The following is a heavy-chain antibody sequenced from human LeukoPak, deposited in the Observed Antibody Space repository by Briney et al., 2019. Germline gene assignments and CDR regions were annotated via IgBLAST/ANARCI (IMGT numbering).Heavy chain of an antibody. J-gene: IGHJ2*01. CDR1: GGSFSGYY. CDR2: INHSGST. Sequence: SETLSLTCAVYGGSFSGYYWSWIRQPPGKGLEWIGEINHSGSTNHNPSLKSRVTISVDTSKSQFSLKLSSVTAADTAVYYCARGPRITMVRGGSRYFDLWGRGTLVTVSS. D-gene: IGHD3-10*01. V-gene: IGHV4-34*01. CDR3: ARGPRITMVRGGSRYFDL.